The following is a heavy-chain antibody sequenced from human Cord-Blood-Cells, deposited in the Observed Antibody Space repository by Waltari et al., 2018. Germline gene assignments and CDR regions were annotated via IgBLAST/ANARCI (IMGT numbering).Heavy chain of an antibody. CDR2: IYYSGST. D-gene: IGHD7-27*01. Sequence: QVQLQESGPGLVKPSQTLSLTCTVSGGSLSRGYYYWSWIRQPPGKGLEWIGYIYYSGSTYYNPSLKSRVTISVDTSKNQFSLKLSSVTAADTAVYYCAREGRTGDLDYWGQGTLVTVSS. J-gene: IGHJ4*02. CDR3: AREGRTGDLDY. V-gene: IGHV4-30-4*08. CDR1: GGSLSRGYYY.